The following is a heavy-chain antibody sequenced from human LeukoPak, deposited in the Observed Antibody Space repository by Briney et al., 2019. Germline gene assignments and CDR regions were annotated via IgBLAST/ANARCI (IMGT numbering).Heavy chain of an antibody. CDR3: ARASYGGSPDFNY. CDR1: GFTFSDYD. D-gene: IGHD4-23*01. CDR2: IISSSSYT. Sequence: GGPLRLSCTASGFTFSDYDMSWIRQAPGKGLEWVSYIISSSSYTNYADSVRGRFTISRDNAKNSLFLQMNSLRVEDTAVYYCARASYGGSPDFNYWGQGTLVTVSS. J-gene: IGHJ4*02. V-gene: IGHV3-11*06.